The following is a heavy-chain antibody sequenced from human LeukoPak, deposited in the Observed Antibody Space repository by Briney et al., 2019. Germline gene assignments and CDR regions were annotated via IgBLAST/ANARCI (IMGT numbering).Heavy chain of an antibody. Sequence: ASVEVSCKASGGTFSSYAISWVRQAPGQGLEWMGRIIPIFGTANYAQKFQGRVTITTDESTSTAYMELSSLRSEDTAVYYCARGIGDQYQLLIWGQGTLVTVSS. CDR3: ARGIGDQYQLLI. V-gene: IGHV1-69*05. D-gene: IGHD2-2*01. CDR1: GGTFSSYA. J-gene: IGHJ4*02. CDR2: IIPIFGTA.